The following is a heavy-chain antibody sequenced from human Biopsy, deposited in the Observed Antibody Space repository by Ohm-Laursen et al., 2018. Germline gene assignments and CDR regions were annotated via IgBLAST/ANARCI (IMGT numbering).Heavy chain of an antibody. CDR3: ARDSRGIAREGGMDV. V-gene: IGHV3-21*01. D-gene: IGHD6-6*01. CDR1: GFTFNNYG. CDR2: ISETSSHI. Sequence: SLRLSCSAPGFTFNNYGMNWVRQAPGKGLEWISYISETSSHIYDADSVKGRFTVARDNAKNSLYLQLNSLRAEDTAVYYCARDSRGIAREGGMDVWGQGTTVTVSS. J-gene: IGHJ6*02.